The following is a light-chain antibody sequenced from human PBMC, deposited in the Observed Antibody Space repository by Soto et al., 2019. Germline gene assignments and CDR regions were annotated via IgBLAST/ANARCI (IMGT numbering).Light chain of an antibody. CDR3: QQYSNSAWT. CDR1: QSVSSSY. CDR2: GAS. V-gene: IGKV3-20*01. J-gene: IGKJ1*01. Sequence: EIVLTQSPGTLSLSPGERATLSCRASQSVSSSYLGWYQQKPGQAPRLLIFGASSRATGIPDRFSGSGSGSDFTLTITRLEPEDFAVYYCQQYSNSAWTFGQGTRVEIK.